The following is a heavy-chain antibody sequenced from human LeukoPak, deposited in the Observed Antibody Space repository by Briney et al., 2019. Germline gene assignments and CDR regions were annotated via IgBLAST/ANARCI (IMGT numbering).Heavy chain of an antibody. Sequence: GGSLRLSCAASGFTFSSYAMSWVRQAPGKGLEWVSSISSSSSYIYYADSVKGRFTISRDNSKNPLYLQMNSLRAEDTAVYYCAKPSGHDFWSGYYLLDYWGQGTLVTVSS. CDR2: ISSSSSYI. CDR1: GFTFSSYA. J-gene: IGHJ4*02. D-gene: IGHD3-3*01. V-gene: IGHV3-21*01. CDR3: AKPSGHDFWSGYYLLDY.